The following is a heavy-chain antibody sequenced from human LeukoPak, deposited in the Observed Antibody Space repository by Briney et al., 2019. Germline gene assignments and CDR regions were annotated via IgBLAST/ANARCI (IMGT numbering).Heavy chain of an antibody. CDR3: ARDQTISESYLTEFDY. CDR2: IPYDGSNK. D-gene: IGHD1-26*01. Sequence: GGSLRLSCAASGFTFSSYAMHWVRQAPGKGLEWVAVIPYDGSNKYYADSVKGRFTISRDNSKNTLYLQMNSLRAEDTAVYYCARDQTISESYLTEFDYWGQGTLVTVSS. J-gene: IGHJ4*02. V-gene: IGHV3-30-3*01. CDR1: GFTFSSYA.